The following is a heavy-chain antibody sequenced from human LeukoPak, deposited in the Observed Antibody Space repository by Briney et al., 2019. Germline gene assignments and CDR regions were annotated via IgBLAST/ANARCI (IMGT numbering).Heavy chain of an antibody. CDR3: ARGMGNFHYYGMDV. D-gene: IGHD4-23*01. J-gene: IGHJ6*02. V-gene: IGHV3-48*01. CDR2: ISSTSSAV. CDR1: GFTFNSYN. Sequence: SGGSLRLSCAASGFTFNSYNMNWVRQAPGKGLEWVSYISSTSSAVNYADSVKGRFTISRDNSKNSLYLQMNSLRAEDTAVFYCARGMGNFHYYGMDVWGQGITVTASS.